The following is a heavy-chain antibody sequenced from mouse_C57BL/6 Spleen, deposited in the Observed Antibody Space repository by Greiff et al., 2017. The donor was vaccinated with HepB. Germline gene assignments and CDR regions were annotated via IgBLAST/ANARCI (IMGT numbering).Heavy chain of an antibody. Sequence: QVHVKQSGAELVRPGASVKLSCKASGYTFTDYYINWVKQRPGQGLEWIARIYPGSGNTYYNEKFKGKATLTAEISSSTAYMQLSSLTSEDSAVYFCARYDEAMDYWGQGTSVTVSS. D-gene: IGHD2-12*01. CDR3: ARYDEAMDY. J-gene: IGHJ4*01. V-gene: IGHV1-76*01. CDR1: GYTFTDYY. CDR2: IYPGSGNT.